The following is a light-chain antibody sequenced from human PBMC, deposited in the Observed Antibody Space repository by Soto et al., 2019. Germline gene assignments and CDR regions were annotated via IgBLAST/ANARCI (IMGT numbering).Light chain of an antibody. CDR3: QQRSTWPLT. J-gene: IGKJ4*01. V-gene: IGKV3-11*01. CDR2: DTF. CDR1: QDISTY. Sequence: IVLTQSPASLSVSPGERVTLSCRASQDISTYLAWYQQKPGQAPRLIIYDTFNRVSGVPDRITGSGSGTVFTLTVSNVAPDDSAIYYCQQRSTWPLTFGGGTKVEIK.